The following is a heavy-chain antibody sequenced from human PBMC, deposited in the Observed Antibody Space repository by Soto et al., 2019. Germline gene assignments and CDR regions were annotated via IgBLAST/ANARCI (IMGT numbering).Heavy chain of an antibody. J-gene: IGHJ4*02. Sequence: EVQLVESGGGLVQPGESLRLSCAASGFTFSNYWMHWVRQAPGKGLVWVSRIDSDGSRINYADLVKGRFTISRDNAKNTVYLHMNSLTAEDTAVYYCVRTSLVVAVATREDFWGQGTLVTVSS. D-gene: IGHD2-15*01. CDR2: IDSDGSRI. CDR3: VRTSLVVAVATREDF. CDR1: GFTFSNYW. V-gene: IGHV3-74*01.